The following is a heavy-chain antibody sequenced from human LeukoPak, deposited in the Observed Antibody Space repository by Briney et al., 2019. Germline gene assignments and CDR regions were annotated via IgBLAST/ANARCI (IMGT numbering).Heavy chain of an antibody. CDR1: GFTFSSYG. Sequence: GGSLRLSCAASGFTFSSYGMHWVRQAPGKGLEWVAVISYDGSNKYYADSVKGRFTISRDNSKNTLYLQMNSLRAEDTAVYYCAKGDYGDYGAFDIWGQGTMVTVSS. V-gene: IGHV3-30*18. CDR3: AKGDYGDYGAFDI. J-gene: IGHJ3*02. D-gene: IGHD4-17*01. CDR2: ISYDGSNK.